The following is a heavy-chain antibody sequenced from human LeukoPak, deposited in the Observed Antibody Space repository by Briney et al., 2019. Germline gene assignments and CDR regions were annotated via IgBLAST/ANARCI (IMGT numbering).Heavy chain of an antibody. CDR1: GFVFSDHY. CDR2: TKSKADSYIT. V-gene: IGHV3-72*01. J-gene: IGHJ4*02. Sequence: GGSLRLSCAASGFVFSDHYMDWVRQAPGKGLVWIARTKSKADSYITQYAASVKGRFISSRDDSKNSLWLQMNSLNTEDTAVYFCARDTAAALDHWGQGILVTVSS. D-gene: IGHD6-13*01. CDR3: ARDTAAALDH.